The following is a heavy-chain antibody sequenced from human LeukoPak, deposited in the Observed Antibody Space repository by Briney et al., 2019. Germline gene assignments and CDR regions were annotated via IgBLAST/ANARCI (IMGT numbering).Heavy chain of an antibody. CDR2: ISSSSSTI. Sequence: GGSLRLSCAASGFTFSSYSMNWVRQAPGKGLEWVSYISSSSSTIYYADSVKGRFTISRDNAKNSLYLQMNSLRAEDTAVYYCARAYCSGGSCYSEENYYGMDVWGQGTTVTVSS. CDR3: ARAYCSGGSCYSEENYYGMDV. V-gene: IGHV3-48*04. CDR1: GFTFSSYS. J-gene: IGHJ6*02. D-gene: IGHD2-15*01.